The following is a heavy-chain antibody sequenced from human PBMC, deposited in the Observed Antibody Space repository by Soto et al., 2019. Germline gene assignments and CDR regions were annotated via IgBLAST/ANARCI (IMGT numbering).Heavy chain of an antibody. J-gene: IGHJ6*04. CDR2: ISAYNGNT. CDR3: ARSITIFGVADV. V-gene: IGHV1-18*01. CDR1: GYTGPSYG. Sequence: ASVKVSCKASGYTGPSYGISWVRQAPGQGLEWMGWISAYNGNTNYAQKLQGRVTMTTDTSTSTAYMELRSLRSDDTAVYYCARSITIFGVADVWGKGTTVTVSS. D-gene: IGHD3-3*01.